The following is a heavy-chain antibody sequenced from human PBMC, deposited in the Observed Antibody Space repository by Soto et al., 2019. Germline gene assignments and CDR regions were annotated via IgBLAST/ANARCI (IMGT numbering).Heavy chain of an antibody. CDR2: INTNHAKR. V-gene: IGHV1-18*04. CDR3: SIYCGDECASGAC. J-gene: IGHJ4*02. CDR1: GYTFTSYG. D-gene: IGHD2-21*01. Sequence: QVQLVQSGAEGKKPGASVIVSCMTSGYTFTSYGINWVRQAPGQRLEWMGWINTNHAKRNYVDKFPDRLTMKTYTATRPGYMELKSPKSDDTAVNYCSIYCGDECASGACWSQVPLVTVSS.